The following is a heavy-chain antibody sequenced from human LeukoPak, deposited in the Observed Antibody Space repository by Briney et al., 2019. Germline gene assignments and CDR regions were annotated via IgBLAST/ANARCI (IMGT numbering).Heavy chain of an antibody. CDR3: ARGFGNSGYDGHFDY. J-gene: IGHJ4*02. CDR2: INSDGTST. D-gene: IGHD5-12*01. Sequence: GGSLRLSCAASGFTLIRYWMHWVRQAPGKELVWVSRINSDGTSTDYADSVQGRFTISRDNAKNTLFLQMNSLRAEDTAVYFCARGFGNSGYDGHFDYWGQGTLVTVSS. V-gene: IGHV3-74*01. CDR1: GFTLIRYW.